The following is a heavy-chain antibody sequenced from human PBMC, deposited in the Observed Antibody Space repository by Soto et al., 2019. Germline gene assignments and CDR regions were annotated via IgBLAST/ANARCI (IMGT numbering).Heavy chain of an antibody. Sequence: PSETLSLTCTVSGVTLSGYYWSWIRQPPGKTLEWIGCIYFNGTTNYNPSLKSRVTISLDMSKNQFSLKLRSVTATDTAVYYCARGGGTILAPLPWGPGTLVTVSS. V-gene: IGHV4-59*01. CDR1: GVTLSGYY. D-gene: IGHD1-1*01. J-gene: IGHJ5*02. CDR2: IYFNGTT. CDR3: ARGGGTILAPLP.